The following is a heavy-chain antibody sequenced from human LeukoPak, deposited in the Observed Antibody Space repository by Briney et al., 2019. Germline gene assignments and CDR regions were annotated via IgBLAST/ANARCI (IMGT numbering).Heavy chain of an antibody. CDR3: TTDRGYYGSGSYYNAVGSY. J-gene: IGHJ4*02. CDR2: IKSKTDGGTT. Sequence: AWMSWXRXAPGKGLEWVGRIKSKTDGGTTDYAAPVKGRFTISRDDSKNTLYLQMNSLKTEDTAVYYCTTDRGYYGSGSYYNAVGSYWGQGTLVTVSS. V-gene: IGHV3-15*01. CDR1: AW. D-gene: IGHD3-10*01.